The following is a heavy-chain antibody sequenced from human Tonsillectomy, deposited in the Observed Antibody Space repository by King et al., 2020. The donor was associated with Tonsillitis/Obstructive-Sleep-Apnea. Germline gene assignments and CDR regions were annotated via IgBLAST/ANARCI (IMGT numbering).Heavy chain of an antibody. CDR1: GFTFGDYA. V-gene: IGHV3-49*05. CDR3: TRDSGYSGYDVLNGSPYFDY. J-gene: IGHJ4*02. D-gene: IGHD5-12*01. Sequence: VQLVESGGGLVKPGRSLRLSCTASGFTFGDYAMSWFRQAPGKGLEWVGFIRSKAYGGTTEYAASVKGRFTISRDDSKSIAYLQMNSLKTEDTAVYYCTRDSGYSGYDVLNGSPYFDYWGQGTLVTVSS. CDR2: IRSKAYGGTT.